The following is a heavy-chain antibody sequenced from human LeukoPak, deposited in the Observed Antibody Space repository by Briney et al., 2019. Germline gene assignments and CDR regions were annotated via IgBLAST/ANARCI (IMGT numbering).Heavy chain of an antibody. CDR2: INHSGST. V-gene: IGHV4-39*07. CDR1: GGSISSGSYY. D-gene: IGHD6-6*01. J-gene: IGHJ5*02. Sequence: PSETLSLTCTVSGGSISSGSYYWGWIRQPPGKGLEWIGEINHSGSTNYNPSLKSRVTISVDTSKNQFSLKLSSVTAADTAVYYCARAPGYSSSSGGLDPWGQGTLVTVSS. CDR3: ARAPGYSSSSGGLDP.